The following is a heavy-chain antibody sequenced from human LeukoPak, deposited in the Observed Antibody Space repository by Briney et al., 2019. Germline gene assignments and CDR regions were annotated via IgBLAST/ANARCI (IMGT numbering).Heavy chain of an antibody. D-gene: IGHD2-21*01. Sequence: PSETPSLTCAVYGGSFSGYYWSWIRQPPGKGLEWIGEINHSGSTNYNPSLKSRVTISVDTSKNQFSLKLSSVTAADTAVYYCARAVLASYYYYYYMDVWGKGTTVTVSS. CDR3: ARAVLASYYYYYYMDV. V-gene: IGHV4-34*01. J-gene: IGHJ6*03. CDR1: GGSFSGYY. CDR2: INHSGST.